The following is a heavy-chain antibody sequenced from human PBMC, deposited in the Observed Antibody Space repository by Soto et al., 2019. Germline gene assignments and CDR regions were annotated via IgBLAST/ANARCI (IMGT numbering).Heavy chain of an antibody. V-gene: IGHV4-30-2*01. CDR1: GGSITSGGYS. CDR3: ARDHREGTCGDP. Sequence: QLQLQESGPGLVRPSQTLSLSCAVSGGSITSGGYSWNWIRQPPGKGLEWIGYIYDSGSTIYNPSLKSRVAIAVDKFKNQFSLKPRSVTAADTAVYYCARDHREGTCGDPWCQGTLVTVSS. J-gene: IGHJ5*02. D-gene: IGHD2-21*01. CDR2: IYDSGST.